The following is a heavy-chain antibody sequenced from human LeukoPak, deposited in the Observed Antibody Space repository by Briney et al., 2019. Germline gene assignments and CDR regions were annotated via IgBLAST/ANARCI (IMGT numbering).Heavy chain of an antibody. V-gene: IGHV3-21*01. CDR2: ISTSSSYI. D-gene: IGHD1-26*01. Sequence: AGSLRLSCAASGFTFSTYNVNWVRQAPGKGLEWVSCISTSSSYIYYSDSVKGRFTISRDDAKNSFYLQMNSLRADDTAVYYCAKDRSGSRIPQYFDYWGQGTLVTVSS. CDR1: GFTFSTYN. J-gene: IGHJ4*02. CDR3: AKDRSGSRIPQYFDY.